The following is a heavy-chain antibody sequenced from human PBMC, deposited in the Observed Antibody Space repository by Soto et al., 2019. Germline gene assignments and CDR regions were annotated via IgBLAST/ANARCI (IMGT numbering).Heavy chain of an antibody. CDR2: IIPIFGTA. CDR1: GGTFSSYA. Sequence: QVQLVQSGAEVKKPGSSVKVSCKASGGTFSSYAISWVRQAPGQGLEWMGGIIPIFGTANYAQKFQGRVTITADESTSTAYMELSSLRSEDTAVYYCASTRVGYCSSTSCSIVYYGMDVWGQGTTVTVSS. J-gene: IGHJ6*02. D-gene: IGHD2-2*01. V-gene: IGHV1-69*01. CDR3: ASTRVGYCSSTSCSIVYYGMDV.